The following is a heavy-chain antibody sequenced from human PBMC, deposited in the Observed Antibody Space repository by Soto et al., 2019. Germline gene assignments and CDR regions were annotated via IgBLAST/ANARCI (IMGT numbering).Heavy chain of an antibody. D-gene: IGHD1-20*01. J-gene: IGHJ4*02. CDR3: ARDVTGTATRYFDY. V-gene: IGHV1-69*13. Sequence: ASVKVSCKASGGTFSSYAISWVRQASGQGLEWMGGIIPIFGTANYAQKFQGRVTITADESTSTAYMELSSLRSEDTAVYYCARDVTGTATRYFDYWGQGTLVTVSS. CDR1: GGTFSSYA. CDR2: IIPIFGTA.